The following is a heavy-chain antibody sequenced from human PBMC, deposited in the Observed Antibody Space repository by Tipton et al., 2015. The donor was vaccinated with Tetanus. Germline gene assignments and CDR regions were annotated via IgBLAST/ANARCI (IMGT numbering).Heavy chain of an antibody. CDR1: GGAITPYF. Sequence: TLSLTCSVSGGAITPYFWSWIRQPPGKGLEWIGYIYYTGSTYYNPSLSSRVTISRDLSTNQISLKLRSVTAVDTAVYYCARGSPPYNGSFYWNDLWGQGPQVTVSS. CDR2: IYYTGST. V-gene: IGHV4-59*01. D-gene: IGHD1-26*01. CDR3: ARGSPPYNGSFYWNDL. J-gene: IGHJ4*02.